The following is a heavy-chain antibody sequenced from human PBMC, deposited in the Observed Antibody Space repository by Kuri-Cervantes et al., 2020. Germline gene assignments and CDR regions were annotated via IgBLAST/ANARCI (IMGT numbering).Heavy chain of an antibody. CDR2: ISWNSGSI. V-gene: IGHV3-9*01. CDR1: GFTFDDYA. D-gene: IGHD3-22*01. CDR3: AKDKDYDSSGKFDY. J-gene: IGHJ4*02. Sequence: SLKISCAASGFTFDDYAMHWVRQVPGKGLEWVSGISWNSGSIAYADSVKGRFTISRDNAKNSLYLQMKSLRAEDTPLYYCAKDKDYDSSGKFDYWGQGTLVTVSS.